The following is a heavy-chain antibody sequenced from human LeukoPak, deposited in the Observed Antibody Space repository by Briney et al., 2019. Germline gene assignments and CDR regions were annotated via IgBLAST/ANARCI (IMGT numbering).Heavy chain of an antibody. V-gene: IGHV3-74*01. CDR1: GFTFSSHW. CDR3: ARDLFFSDAGYSSGWRAEYFHH. Sequence: GGALRLSCAASGFTFSSHWRHCGRQAPGKGLVWVSRINGAGSSTSYAGSAKGRFTVSRDNAKNTLNLQMNSLRAEDTAVYYCARDLFFSDAGYSSGWRAEYFHHWGQGTLVTVSS. J-gene: IGHJ1*01. D-gene: IGHD6-19*01. CDR2: INGAGSST.